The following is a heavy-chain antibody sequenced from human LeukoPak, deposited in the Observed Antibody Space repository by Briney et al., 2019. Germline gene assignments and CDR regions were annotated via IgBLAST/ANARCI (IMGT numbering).Heavy chain of an antibody. J-gene: IGHJ4*02. V-gene: IGHV3-33*01. Sequence: GGSLRLSCAASGFTFSSYGMYWVRQAPGKGLEWVAVIWYDGSNKYYADSVKGRFTVSRDNSKNTLYLQMNSLRAEDTAVYYCARPNYYDSSGLGYWGQGTLVTVSS. CDR2: IWYDGSNK. D-gene: IGHD3-22*01. CDR3: ARPNYYDSSGLGY. CDR1: GFTFSSYG.